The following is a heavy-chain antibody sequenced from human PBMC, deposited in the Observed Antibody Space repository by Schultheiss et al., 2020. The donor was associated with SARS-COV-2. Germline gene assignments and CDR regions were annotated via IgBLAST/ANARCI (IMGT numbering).Heavy chain of an antibody. CDR1: GFSFSSYS. CDR3: ARGDYYYDSSGYVGFDP. V-gene: IGHV3-48*04. Sequence: GGSLRLSCAASGFSFSSYSMNWVRQAPGKGLEWVSYISSGTNTIYYADSVKGRFTISRDNAKNSLYLQMNSLRAGDTAVYYCARGDYYYDSSGYVGFDPWGQGTLVTVSS. CDR2: ISSGTNTI. J-gene: IGHJ5*02. D-gene: IGHD3-22*01.